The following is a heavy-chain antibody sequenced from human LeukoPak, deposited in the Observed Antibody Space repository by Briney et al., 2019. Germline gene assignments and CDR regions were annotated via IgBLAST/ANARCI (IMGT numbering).Heavy chain of an antibody. V-gene: IGHV3-15*01. J-gene: IGHJ4*02. CDR2: IKSKTEGETI. D-gene: IGHD3-22*01. CDR3: ARAYDRANDPIYYFDY. CDR1: GFTFSNTW. Sequence: GGSLRLSCAASGFTFSNTWMSWVRQAPGKGLEWVARIKSKTEGETIDYSAPVKGRFTISRDDSKNTLYLQMNSLRAEDTAVYYCARAYDRANDPIYYFDYWGQGTLVTVSS.